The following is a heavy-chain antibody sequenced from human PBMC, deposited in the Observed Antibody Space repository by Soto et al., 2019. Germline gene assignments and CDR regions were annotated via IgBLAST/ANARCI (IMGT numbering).Heavy chain of an antibody. CDR2: ISHTGAT. CDR1: GASVTSYY. J-gene: IGHJ4*02. CDR3: ASSWEFPPVRPVYFDY. Sequence: SETLSLTCAVSGASVTSYYCGWIRQPPGKGLEWIGQISHTGATSYNPSLKSRIPISVDTSKNQFSLRLSDVTSAGTFLYCYASSWEFPPVRPVYFDYWGPGTQVTVSS. V-gene: IGHV4-59*02. D-gene: IGHD1-26*01.